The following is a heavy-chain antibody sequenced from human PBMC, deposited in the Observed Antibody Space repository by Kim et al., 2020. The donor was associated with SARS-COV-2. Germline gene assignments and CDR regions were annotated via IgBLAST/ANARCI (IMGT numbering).Heavy chain of an antibody. J-gene: IGHJ4*02. D-gene: IGHD1-7*01. CDR1: GYTFTGYY. Sequence: ASVKVSCKASGYTFTGYYMHWVRQAPGQGLEWMGRINPNSGGTNYAQKFQGRVTMTRDTSISTAYMELSRLRSDDTAVYYCARIWSNPGYNWNYSDYWGQGTLVTVAS. CDR3: ARIWSNPGYNWNYSDY. V-gene: IGHV1-2*06. CDR2: INPNSGGT.